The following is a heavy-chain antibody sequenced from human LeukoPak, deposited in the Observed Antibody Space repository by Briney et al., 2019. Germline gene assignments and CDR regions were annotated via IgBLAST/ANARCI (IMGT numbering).Heavy chain of an antibody. V-gene: IGHV4-30-2*01. Sequence: SETLSLTCAVSGGSISSGGYSWSWIRQPPGKGLEWIGYIYHSGSTYYNPSLKSRVTISVDRSKNQFSLKLSSVTAADTAVYYCARVESGSGSYYTFDYWGQGTLVTVSS. D-gene: IGHD3-10*01. CDR2: IYHSGST. CDR3: ARVESGSGSYYTFDY. J-gene: IGHJ4*02. CDR1: GGSISSGGYS.